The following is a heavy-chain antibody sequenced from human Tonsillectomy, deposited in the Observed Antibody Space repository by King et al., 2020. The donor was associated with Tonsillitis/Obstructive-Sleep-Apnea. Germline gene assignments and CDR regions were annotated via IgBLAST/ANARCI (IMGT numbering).Heavy chain of an antibody. D-gene: IGHD3-3*01. Sequence: QLVQSGGGLVQPGGSLRLSCAASGFTFSDHYMDWVRQAPGKGLEWVGRTRNKANNYTTQYAASVKGRFTISRDDSKKSLYLQMNSLKTEDTAVYYCARGGFTIWGAYWGQGTLVTVSS. V-gene: IGHV3-72*01. CDR2: TRNKANNYTT. CDR1: GFTFSDHY. J-gene: IGHJ4*02. CDR3: ARGGFTIWGAY.